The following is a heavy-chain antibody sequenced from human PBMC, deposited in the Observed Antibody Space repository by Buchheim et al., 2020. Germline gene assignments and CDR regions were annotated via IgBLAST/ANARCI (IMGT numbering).Heavy chain of an antibody. CDR3: ARVYRSSASGWYAFDI. Sequence: VQLVESGGGLVQPGGSLRLSCAASGFTFSSYSMHWVRQAPGKGLEWVAVIWYDGSNKYYGDSVKGRFTISRDNSKNTLYLQMNSLRDEDTAVYYCARVYRSSASGWYAFDIWGQGT. J-gene: IGHJ3*02. CDR1: GFTFSSYS. V-gene: IGHV3-33*01. CDR2: IWYDGSNK. D-gene: IGHD6-13*01.